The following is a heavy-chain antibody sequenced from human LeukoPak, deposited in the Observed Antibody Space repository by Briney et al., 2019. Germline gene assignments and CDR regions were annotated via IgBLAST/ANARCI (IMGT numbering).Heavy chain of an antibody. Sequence: SETLSLTCAVYGGSFSGYYWSWIRQPPGNGVEWIGEINHSGSTNYNPSLKSRVTISVDTSKNPFSVKLSSVTAADTAVYYCARKLRDAPFDYWGQGTLVTVSS. CDR2: INHSGST. CDR1: GGSFSGYY. D-gene: IGHD4-17*01. V-gene: IGHV4-34*01. CDR3: ARKLRDAPFDY. J-gene: IGHJ4*02.